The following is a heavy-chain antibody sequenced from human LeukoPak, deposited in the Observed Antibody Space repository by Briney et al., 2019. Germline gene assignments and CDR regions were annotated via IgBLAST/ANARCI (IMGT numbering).Heavy chain of an antibody. CDR2: IYYSGST. J-gene: IGHJ4*02. D-gene: IGHD1-26*01. CDR1: GGSISSSSYY. CDR3: ARLQWELLRD. Sequence: SETLSLTCTVSGGSISSSSYYWGWIRQPPGKGLEWIGSIYYSGSTYYNPSLKSRVTISVDTSKNQFSLKLSSVTAADTAVYYCARLQWELLRDWGQGTLVTVSS. V-gene: IGHV4-39*01.